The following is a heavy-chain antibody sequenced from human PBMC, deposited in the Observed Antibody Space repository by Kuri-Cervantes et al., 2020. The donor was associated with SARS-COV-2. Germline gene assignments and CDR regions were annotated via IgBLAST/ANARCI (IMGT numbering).Heavy chain of an antibody. CDR1: GGSISSSSYY. D-gene: IGHD3-3*01. J-gene: IGHJ5*02. CDR2: IYYSGST. Sequence: GSLRLCCTVSGGSISSSSYYWGWIRQPPGKGLEWIGSIYYSGSTYYNPSLKSRVTISVDTSKNQFSLKLSSVTAADMAVYYCARQMMSSITIFGVVITRNWFDPWGQGTLVTVSS. V-gene: IGHV4-39*01. CDR3: ARQMMSSITIFGVVITRNWFDP.